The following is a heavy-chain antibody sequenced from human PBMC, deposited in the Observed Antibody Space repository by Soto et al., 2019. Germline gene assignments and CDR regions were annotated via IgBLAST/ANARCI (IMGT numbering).Heavy chain of an antibody. CDR3: ASLPIAAAGTREYFDY. D-gene: IGHD6-13*01. V-gene: IGHV3-30-3*01. J-gene: IGHJ4*02. CDR2: ISYDGSNK. CDR1: GFTFSSYA. Sequence: QVQLVESGGGVVQPGRSLRLSCAASGFTFSSYAMHWVRQAPGKGLEWVAVISYDGSNKYYADSVKGRFTISRDNSKNTLYLQMNSLRAEDTAVYYCASLPIAAAGTREYFDYWGQGTLVTVSS.